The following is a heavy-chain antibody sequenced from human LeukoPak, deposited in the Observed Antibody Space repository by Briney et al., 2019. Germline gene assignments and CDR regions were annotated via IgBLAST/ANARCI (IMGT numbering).Heavy chain of an antibody. CDR3: AATIAANTDYYGMDV. J-gene: IGHJ6*02. CDR1: GFTFTTSA. Sequence: GTSVKVSCKASGFTFTTSAIQWVRQGRGQRLEWIGWIVVGRDSTNYAQKFQQRVTITRDMATSTAYMELSSPRSDDTAVYYCAATIAANTDYYGMDVWGQGTTVTVSS. V-gene: IGHV1-58*02. D-gene: IGHD6-13*01. CDR2: IVVGRDST.